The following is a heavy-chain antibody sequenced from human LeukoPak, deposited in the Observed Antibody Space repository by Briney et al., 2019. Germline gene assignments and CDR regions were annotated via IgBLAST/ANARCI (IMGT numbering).Heavy chain of an antibody. J-gene: IGHJ6*02. V-gene: IGHV1-18*01. CDR2: ISAYNGNT. Sequence: ASVKVSCKASGYTFTSYGISWVRQAPGQGLEWMGWISAYNGNTNYAQKLQGRVTMTTDTSTSTAYMELRSLRSDDTAVYYCASFGRYCSSTSCPVLDVWGQGTTVTVSS. CDR3: ASFGRYCSSTSCPVLDV. D-gene: IGHD2-2*01. CDR1: GYTFTSYG.